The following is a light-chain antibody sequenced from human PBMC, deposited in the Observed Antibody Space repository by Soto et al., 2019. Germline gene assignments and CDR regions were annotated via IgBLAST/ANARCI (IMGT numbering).Light chain of an antibody. J-gene: IGKJ4*01. V-gene: IGKV1-9*01. Sequence: DIQLTQSPSFLSASVGDRVTITCRASQGISSYLAWYQQKPGKAPKLLIYAASTLQSGVPSRFSGSRSGTEFTLTFSSLQPEDLATYYFQQLNSYPFLTFGGPTKVEI. CDR2: AAS. CDR3: QQLNSYPFLT. CDR1: QGISSY.